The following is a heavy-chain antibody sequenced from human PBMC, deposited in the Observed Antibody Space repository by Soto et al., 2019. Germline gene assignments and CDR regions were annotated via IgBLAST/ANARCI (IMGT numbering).Heavy chain of an antibody. D-gene: IGHD5-12*01. CDR3: AREVGYSGYDFRALYY. V-gene: IGHV1-2*04. Sequence: ASVKVSCKASGYTFTGYYMHWVRQAPGQGLEWMGWINPNSGGTNYAQKFQGWVTMTRDTSISTAYMELSRLRSDDTAVYYCAREVGYSGYDFRALYYWGQGTLVTVSS. CDR2: INPNSGGT. J-gene: IGHJ4*02. CDR1: GYTFTGYY.